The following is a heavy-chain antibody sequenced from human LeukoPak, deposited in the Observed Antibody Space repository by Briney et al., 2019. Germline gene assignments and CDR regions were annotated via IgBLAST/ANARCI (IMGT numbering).Heavy chain of an antibody. CDR2: IIPIFGSA. Sequence: SVKVSCKASGGTFSSYTVSWVRQAPGQGLEWMGGIIPIFGSANYAQKFQGRVTITTDESTSTAYMELSSLRSEDTAVYYCARDRSLSSPDAFDIWGQGTMVIVSS. J-gene: IGHJ3*02. V-gene: IGHV1-69*05. CDR1: GGTFSSYT. D-gene: IGHD6-6*01. CDR3: ARDRSLSSPDAFDI.